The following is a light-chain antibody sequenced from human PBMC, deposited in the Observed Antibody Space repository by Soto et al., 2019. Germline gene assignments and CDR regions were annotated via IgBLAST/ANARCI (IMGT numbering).Light chain of an antibody. CDR2: GAS. CDR3: QQYNDWRYT. CDR1: QSISSS. V-gene: IGKV3-15*01. J-gene: IGKJ2*01. Sequence: EIVMTQSPATLSVSPGERATLSCRASQSISSSLAWYQLKPGQAPRLLIYGASTRATGVPARFSGSGSGTEFTLTASSLQSEGFAVYYCQQYNDWRYTFGQGTKLEIK.